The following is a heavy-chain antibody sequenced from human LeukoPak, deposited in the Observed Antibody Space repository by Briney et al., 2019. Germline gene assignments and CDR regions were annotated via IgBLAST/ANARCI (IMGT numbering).Heavy chain of an antibody. CDR3: ARDSIVVVTANFDY. D-gene: IGHD2-21*02. Sequence: ASVKVSCKASSYTFTSYGISWVRQAPGQGLEWMGWISAYNGNTDYAQKLQGRVTMTTDTSTSTAYMELRSLRSDDTAVYYCARDSIVVVTANFDYWGQGTLVTASS. V-gene: IGHV1-18*01. CDR1: SYTFTSYG. CDR2: ISAYNGNT. J-gene: IGHJ4*02.